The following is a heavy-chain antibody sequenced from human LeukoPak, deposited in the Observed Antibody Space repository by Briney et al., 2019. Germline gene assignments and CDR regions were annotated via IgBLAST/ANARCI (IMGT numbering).Heavy chain of an antibody. CDR3: ARGDSFYYDSIDLPHAFDI. V-gene: IGHV3-30*04. J-gene: IGHJ3*02. Sequence: GGSLRLSCAASGFNFGNAAMHWVRKAPGKGLDWVALISYDGSNEYYADSVKGRFTISRDNSKTTLFLQMNSLRLEDTAVYYCARGDSFYYDSIDLPHAFDIWGQGTMVTVS. CDR1: GFNFGNAA. D-gene: IGHD3-22*01. CDR2: ISYDGSNE.